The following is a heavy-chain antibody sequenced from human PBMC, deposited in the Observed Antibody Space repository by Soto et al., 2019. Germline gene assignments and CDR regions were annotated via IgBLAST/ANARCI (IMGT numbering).Heavy chain of an antibody. J-gene: IGHJ5*02. V-gene: IGHV3-23*01. CDR1: GFTFSSYA. CDR2: ISGSGGST. Sequence: GGSLRLSCAASGFTFSSYAMSWVRQAPGKGLERVTAISGSGGSTYYADTVKGRFTISRDNSKNTLYLQMNSLRAEDTAVYYCAKVGTYLEAGTKGFDPWGQGTLVTVSS. CDR3: AKVGTYLEAGTKGFDP. D-gene: IGHD1-1*01.